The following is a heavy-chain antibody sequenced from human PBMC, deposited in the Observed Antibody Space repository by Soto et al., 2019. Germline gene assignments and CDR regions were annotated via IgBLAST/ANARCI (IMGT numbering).Heavy chain of an antibody. V-gene: IGHV3-7*01. CDR1: GFTFSNYW. D-gene: IGHD3-10*01. J-gene: IGHJ5*02. CDR2: IDRDGTEK. CDR3: ARDKITAWSPNWFDP. Sequence: EVQLVESGGGLVQPGGSLRLSCAASGFTFSNYWMGWVRQAPGKGLEWVANIDRDGTEKFYVDSVKGRFSISRDNTKDSFSLQVNSMRGEDTGVYYCARDKITAWSPNWFDPWGQGTLVTVSS.